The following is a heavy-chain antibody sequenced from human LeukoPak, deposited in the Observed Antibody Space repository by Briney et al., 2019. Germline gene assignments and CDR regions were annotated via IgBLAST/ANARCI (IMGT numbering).Heavy chain of an antibody. D-gene: IGHD3-10*01. CDR3: ARSQLWSPFSH. V-gene: IGHV4-34*01. CDR2: INHSGGT. J-gene: IGHJ4*02. Sequence: PLETLSLTCIVYGESLRGYYCSWIRQSPGKGLEWIGEINHSGGTNYNPSLKSRVTISVDTSTNVFSLKLSSVTAADTAVYYCARSQLWSPFSHWGQGTLVTVSS. CDR1: GESLRGYY.